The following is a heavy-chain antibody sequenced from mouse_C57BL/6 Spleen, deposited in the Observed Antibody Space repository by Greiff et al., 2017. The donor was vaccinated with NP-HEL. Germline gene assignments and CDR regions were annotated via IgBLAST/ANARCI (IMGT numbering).Heavy chain of an antibody. Sequence: EVKLMESGGGLVQPKGSLKLSCAASGFSFNTYAMNWVRQAPGKGLEWVARIRSKSNNYATYYADSVKDRFTISRDDSESMLYLQMNNLKTEDTAMYYCVRHGLQDYAMDYWGQGTSVTVSS. J-gene: IGHJ4*01. V-gene: IGHV10-1*01. CDR1: GFSFNTYA. CDR2: IRSKSNNYAT. D-gene: IGHD2-13*01. CDR3: VRHGLQDYAMDY.